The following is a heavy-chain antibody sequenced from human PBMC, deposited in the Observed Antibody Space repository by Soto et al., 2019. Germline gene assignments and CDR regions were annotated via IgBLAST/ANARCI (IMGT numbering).Heavy chain of an antibody. CDR3: ARRLYDSSGYYYYNWFDP. V-gene: IGHV5-51*01. CDR2: IYPGDSDT. Sequence: GESLKISCKGSGYSFTSYWIGWVRQMPGKGLEWMGIIYPGDSDTRYSPSFQGQVTISADKSISTAYLQWSSLKASDTAMYYCARRLYDSSGYYYYNWFDPWGQETLVTVSS. J-gene: IGHJ5*02. CDR1: GYSFTSYW. D-gene: IGHD3-22*01.